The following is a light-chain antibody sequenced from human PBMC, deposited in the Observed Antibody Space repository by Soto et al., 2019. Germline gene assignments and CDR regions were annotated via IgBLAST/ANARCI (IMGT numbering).Light chain of an antibody. J-gene: IGKJ1*01. CDR3: QHYGSSPRT. V-gene: IGKV3-20*01. CDR1: QSVSSSY. CDR2: GAS. Sequence: ELVLTQSPGTLSLSPGKRATLSCRTSQSVSSSYLAWYQQKPGQAPRLLIYGASSRATGIPDRFSGSGSGTDFTLTISRLEPAGFAVYYCQHYGSSPRTFGQGTKVDI.